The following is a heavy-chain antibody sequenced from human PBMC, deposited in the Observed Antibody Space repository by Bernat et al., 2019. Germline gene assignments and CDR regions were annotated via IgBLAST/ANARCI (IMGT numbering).Heavy chain of an antibody. J-gene: IGHJ4*02. CDR3: AHLKQLVPDY. D-gene: IGHD6-13*01. CDR1: GFSLSTSGVA. CDR2: IDSDEDK. V-gene: IGHV2-5*02. Sequence: QITLKESGPTLVKPTQTLTLTCTFSGFSLSTSGVAVGWIRQPPGKALEWLALIDSDEDKRYSPSLRSRLTITKDTSKNQVVLTMTNMDPVDTATYYCAHLKQLVPDYWGQGTLVTVSS.